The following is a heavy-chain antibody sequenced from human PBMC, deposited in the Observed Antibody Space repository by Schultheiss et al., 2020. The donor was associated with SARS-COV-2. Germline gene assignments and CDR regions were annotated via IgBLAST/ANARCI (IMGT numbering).Heavy chain of an antibody. CDR2: INPNSGGT. Sequence: ASVKVSCKASGYTFTGYYIHWVRQAPGQGLEWMGWINPNSGGTNYAQKFQGWVTMTRDTSITTAYMELNSLTSDASAVYYCARGHDTGGNDVFDVWGQGTVVTVSS. D-gene: IGHD4-23*01. J-gene: IGHJ3*01. V-gene: IGHV1-2*04. CDR1: GYTFTGYY. CDR3: ARGHDTGGNDVFDV.